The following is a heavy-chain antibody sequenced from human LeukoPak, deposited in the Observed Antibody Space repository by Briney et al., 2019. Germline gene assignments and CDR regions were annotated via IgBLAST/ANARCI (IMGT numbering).Heavy chain of an antibody. V-gene: IGHV1-2*02. CDR1: GYTFTDYY. J-gene: IGHJ4*02. D-gene: IGHD5-12*01. CDR2: INPNNGGT. CDR3: ARDPPDVSGFSFDY. Sequence: ASVKVSCKTSGYTFTDYYIHWVRQGPGQGLEWMGWINPNNGGTKYAQKVQGRVTMTGDTSISTAYMELSRLRSDDTAVYYCARDPPDVSGFSFDYWGQGTLVSVSS.